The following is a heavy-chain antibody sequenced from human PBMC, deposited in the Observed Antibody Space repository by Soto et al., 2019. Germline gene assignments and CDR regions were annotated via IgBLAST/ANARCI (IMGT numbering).Heavy chain of an antibody. CDR1: GGSFSGYY. V-gene: IGHV4-34*01. Sequence: SETLLLTCAVLGGSFSGYYLSWIRQPPGKGLELIGEINHSGSTNYNPSLKSRVTISVDTSKNQFSLKLSSVTAADTAVYYCARPGYEGDYWGQGTLVTVSS. D-gene: IGHD5-12*01. J-gene: IGHJ4*02. CDR3: ARPGYEGDY. CDR2: INHSGST.